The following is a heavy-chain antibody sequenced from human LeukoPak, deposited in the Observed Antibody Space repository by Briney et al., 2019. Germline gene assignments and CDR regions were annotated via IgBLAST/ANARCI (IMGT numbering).Heavy chain of an antibody. CDR1: GYSFTSYW. CDR3: MRHREHNWMNDY. V-gene: IGHV5-51*01. D-gene: IGHD1-1*01. Sequence: GESLKISCKGSGYSFTSYWIGWVRQMPGKGLEWMGIIYPADSDTRYSPSFQGQVTISADKSITTAYLQWSSLKASDTAIYYCMRHREHNWMNDYWGQGTLVTVSS. J-gene: IGHJ4*02. CDR2: IYPADSDT.